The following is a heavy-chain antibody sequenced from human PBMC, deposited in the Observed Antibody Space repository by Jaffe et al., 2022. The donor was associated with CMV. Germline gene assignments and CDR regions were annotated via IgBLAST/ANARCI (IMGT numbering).Heavy chain of an antibody. D-gene: IGHD6-19*01. V-gene: IGHV4-59*01. Sequence: QVQLQESGPGLVKPSETLSLTCTVSGGSISSYYWSWIRQPPGKGLEWIGYIYYSGSTNYNPSLKSRVTISVDTSKNQFSLKLSSVTAADTAVYYCARESGSGWTFDYWGQGTLVTVSS. CDR2: IYYSGST. J-gene: IGHJ4*02. CDR3: ARESGSGWTFDY. CDR1: GGSISSYY.